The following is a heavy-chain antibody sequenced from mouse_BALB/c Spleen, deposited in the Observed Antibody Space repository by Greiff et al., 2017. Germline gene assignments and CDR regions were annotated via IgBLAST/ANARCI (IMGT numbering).Heavy chain of an antibody. CDR2: ISNGGGST. Sequence: EVKLMESGGGLVQPGGSLKLSCAASGFTFSSYTMSWVRQTPEKRLEWVAYISNGGGSTYYPDTVKGRFTISRDNAKNTLYLQMSSLKSEDTAMYYCARRNDYGYAMDYWGQGTSVTVSS. CDR3: ARRNDYGYAMDY. V-gene: IGHV5-12-2*01. D-gene: IGHD2-4*01. CDR1: GFTFSSYT. J-gene: IGHJ4*01.